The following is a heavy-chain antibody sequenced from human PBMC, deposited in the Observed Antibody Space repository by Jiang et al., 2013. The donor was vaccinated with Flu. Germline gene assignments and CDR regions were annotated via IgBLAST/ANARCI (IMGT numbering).Heavy chain of an antibody. CDR2: INPSGGST. CDR1: DTPSPAT. D-gene: IGHD2-15*01. V-gene: IGHV1-46*01. J-gene: IGHJ3*01. Sequence: EVKKPGPQXRFPARHLDTPSPATICTGCDRPPGQGLEWMGIINPSGGSTSYAQKFQGRVTMTRDTSTSTVYMELSSLRSEDTAVYYCARDREWGGGLWGQGTMVTVSS. CDR3: ARDREWGGGL.